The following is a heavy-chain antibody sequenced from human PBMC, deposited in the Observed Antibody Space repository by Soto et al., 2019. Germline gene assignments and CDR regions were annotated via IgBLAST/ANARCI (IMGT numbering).Heavy chain of an antibody. V-gene: IGHV1-18*04. Sequence: ASVKVSFKASGYTFTSYGISWVRQAPGQGLEWMGWISAYNGNTNYAQKLQGRVTMTTDTSTSTAYMELRSLRSDDTAVYYCAREIVVRAPTYGMDVWGQGTTVTVSS. D-gene: IGHD3-10*01. CDR2: ISAYNGNT. CDR3: AREIVVRAPTYGMDV. CDR1: GYTFTSYG. J-gene: IGHJ6*02.